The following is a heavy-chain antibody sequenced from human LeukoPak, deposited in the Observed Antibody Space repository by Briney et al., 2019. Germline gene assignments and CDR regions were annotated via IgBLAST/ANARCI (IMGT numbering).Heavy chain of an antibody. CDR1: GFTFSSYA. J-gene: IGHJ4*02. CDR3: ARAPSRRDYFDY. Sequence: GGSLRLSCAASGFTFSSYALHWVRQAPGKGLEWVAFISSDGSNKYYADSVKGRFTISRDNSKNTLYLQMNSLRAEDTAVYYCARAPSRRDYFDYWDQGTLVTVSS. V-gene: IGHV3-30-3*01. CDR2: ISSDGSNK.